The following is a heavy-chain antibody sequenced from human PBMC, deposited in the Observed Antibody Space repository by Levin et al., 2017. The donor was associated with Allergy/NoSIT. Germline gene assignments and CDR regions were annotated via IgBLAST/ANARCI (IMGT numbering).Heavy chain of an antibody. J-gene: IGHJ4*02. Sequence: SETLSLTCTVSGGSLSNYYWSWIRQPPGKGLEWVGYIFSSGSTNYNPSLEGRVTISSDMSKNQFSLRLSSVIAADTAVYYCARGGVWWLPRDFWGQGILVTVSS. CDR1: GGSLSNYY. CDR2: IFSSGST. CDR3: ARGGVWWLPRDF. D-gene: IGHD2-8*02. V-gene: IGHV4-59*01.